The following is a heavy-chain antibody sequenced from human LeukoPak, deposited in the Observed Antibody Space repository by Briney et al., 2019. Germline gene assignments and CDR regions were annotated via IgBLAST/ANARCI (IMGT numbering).Heavy chain of an antibody. CDR2: ISSSSSYI. CDR1: GFTFSSYS. J-gene: IGHJ4*02. CDR3: ARGPPRIPFDY. V-gene: IGHV3-21*01. Sequence: GGSLRLSCAASGFTFSSYSMNWVRQAPGKGLEWVSSISSSSSYIYYADSVKGRFTISRDNAKNSLYLQMNSLRAEATAVYYCARGPPRIPFDYWGQGTLVTVSS.